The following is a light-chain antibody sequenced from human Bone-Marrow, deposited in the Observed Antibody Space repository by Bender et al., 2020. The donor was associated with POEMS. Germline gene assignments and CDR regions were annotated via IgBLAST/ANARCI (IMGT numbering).Light chain of an antibody. CDR1: SSDVGGSKF. V-gene: IGLV2-8*01. J-gene: IGLJ2*01. Sequence: QSALTQPPSASGSPGQSVTVSCTGTSSDVGGSKFVSWYQQHPGKAPKLIIYEVAKRPSGVPDRFSGSKSGNTASLTVSGLQAEDEAAYYCSSHAGSNNFEIFGGGTKLTVL. CDR2: EVA. CDR3: SSHAGSNNFEI.